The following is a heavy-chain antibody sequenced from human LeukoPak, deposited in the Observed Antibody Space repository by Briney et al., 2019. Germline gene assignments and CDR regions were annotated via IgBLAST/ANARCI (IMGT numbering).Heavy chain of an antibody. V-gene: IGHV1-18*01. CDR3: ARDEGYDSSGYTDY. Sequence: ASVKVSCKASGYTFTSYGISWVRQAPGQGLEWMGWISAYNGNTNYAQKLQGRVTMTTDTSTSTAYMELRSLRSDDTAVYYCARDEGYDSSGYTDYWGQGTLVTVSS. J-gene: IGHJ4*02. CDR2: ISAYNGNT. CDR1: GYTFTSYG. D-gene: IGHD3-22*01.